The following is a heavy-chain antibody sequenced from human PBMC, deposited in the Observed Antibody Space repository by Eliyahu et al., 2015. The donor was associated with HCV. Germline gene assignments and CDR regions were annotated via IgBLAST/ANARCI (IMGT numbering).Heavy chain of an antibody. V-gene: IGHV3-9*01. CDR1: GFTFDDYA. CDR2: ISWNSGSI. D-gene: IGHD4-17*01. Sequence: EVQLVESGGGLVQPGRSLRLSCAASGFTFDDYAMHWVRQAPGKGLGWVSGISWNSGSIGYADSVKGRFTISRDNAKNSLYLQMNSLRAEDTALYYCAKGSTVTTSDAFDIWGQGTMVTVSS. CDR3: AKGSTVTTSDAFDI. J-gene: IGHJ3*02.